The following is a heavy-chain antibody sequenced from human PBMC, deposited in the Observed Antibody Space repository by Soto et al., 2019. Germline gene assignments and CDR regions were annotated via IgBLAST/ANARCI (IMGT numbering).Heavy chain of an antibody. J-gene: IGHJ4*02. D-gene: IGHD6-19*01. Sequence: EVQLLESGGGLVQPGGSLRLSCAASAFTFSSYAMSWVRQSPGKGLEWVSGISGSGISTYYADSVKGRFSISRDNSKNTLKLQMDSLRAEDTAVYYCARDPGAITVAGNFDYWGQGTLVNVSS. CDR1: AFTFSSYA. CDR3: ARDPGAITVAGNFDY. CDR2: ISGSGIST. V-gene: IGHV3-23*01.